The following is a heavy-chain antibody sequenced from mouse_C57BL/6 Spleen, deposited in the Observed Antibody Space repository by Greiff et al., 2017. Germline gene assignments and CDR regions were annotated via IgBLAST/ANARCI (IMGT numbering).Heavy chain of an antibody. Sequence: QVQLQQPGAELVRPGSSVKLSCKASGYTFTSYWMDWVKQRPGQGLEWIGNIYPSDSETHYNQKFKDKATLTVDKSSSTAYMQLSSLTSEDSAVYYCAGGDYGNWYFDVWGTGTTVTVSS. CDR2: IYPSDSET. V-gene: IGHV1-61*01. CDR1: GYTFTSYW. D-gene: IGHD2-1*01. CDR3: AGGDYGNWYFDV. J-gene: IGHJ1*03.